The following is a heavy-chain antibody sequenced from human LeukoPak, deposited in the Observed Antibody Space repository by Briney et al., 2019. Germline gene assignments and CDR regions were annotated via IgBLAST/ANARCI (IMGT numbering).Heavy chain of an antibody. Sequence: PGGSLRLSCAASGFTFSSYAMHWVRQAPGKGLEWVAVISYDGSNKYYADSVKGRFTISRDNSKNTLYLQMNSLRAEDTAVYYCAKDLGGSGFHPGLDYWGQGTLVTVSS. CDR1: GFTFSSYA. D-gene: IGHD3-22*01. CDR2: ISYDGSNK. J-gene: IGHJ4*02. CDR3: AKDLGGSGFHPGLDY. V-gene: IGHV3-30-3*01.